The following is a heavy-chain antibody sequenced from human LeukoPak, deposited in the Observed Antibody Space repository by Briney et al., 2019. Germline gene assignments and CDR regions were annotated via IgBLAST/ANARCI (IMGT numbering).Heavy chain of an antibody. Sequence: GGSLRLSCAASGFTFSSYAMSWVRQSPGKGLEWVSAISGSGGSTYYADSVKGRFTISRDNSKNTLYLQMNSLRAEDTSVYYCAKGYDYDSSGLTFDYWGQGTLVTVSS. CDR1: GFTFSSYA. J-gene: IGHJ4*02. CDR2: ISGSGGST. V-gene: IGHV3-23*01. D-gene: IGHD3-22*01. CDR3: AKGYDYDSSGLTFDY.